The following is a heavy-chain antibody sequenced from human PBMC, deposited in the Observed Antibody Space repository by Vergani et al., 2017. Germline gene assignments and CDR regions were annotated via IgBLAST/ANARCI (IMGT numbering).Heavy chain of an antibody. CDR3: ARHEGVHYYDILTGYYNYYYGMDV. CDR2: IYTSGST. Sequence: QVQLQESGPGLVKPSETLSLTCTVSGGSISSYYWSWIRQPPGKGLEWIGFIYTSGSTNYNPSLKSRVTISVDTSKNQFSLQLSSVTAADTAVYYCARHEGVHYYDILTGYYNYYYGMDVWGQGTTVTVSS. CDR1: GGSISSYY. J-gene: IGHJ6*02. V-gene: IGHV4-4*09. D-gene: IGHD3-9*01.